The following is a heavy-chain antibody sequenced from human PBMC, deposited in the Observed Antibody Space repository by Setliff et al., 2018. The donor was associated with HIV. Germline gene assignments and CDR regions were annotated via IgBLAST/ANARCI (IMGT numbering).Heavy chain of an antibody. Sequence: TLSLTCTVSGGSISSHYWSWIRQPPGKALEWLARIDWDDDKFYNTSLKTRLTVSKDTSRNQVVLTMTNMDPLDTATYFCALDYYDSRGRFRTGEFWGQGTLVTVSS. CDR3: ALDYYDSRGRFRTGEF. CDR1: GGSISSHY. D-gene: IGHD3-22*01. CDR2: IDWDDDK. J-gene: IGHJ4*02. V-gene: IGHV2-70*16.